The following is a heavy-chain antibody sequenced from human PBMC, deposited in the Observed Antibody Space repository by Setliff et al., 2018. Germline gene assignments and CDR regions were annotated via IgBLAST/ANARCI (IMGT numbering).Heavy chain of an antibody. CDR1: GYTFTTYY. Sequence: ASVKVSCKASGYTFTTYYMHWARQAPGQGLEWMGVINPGDGSTTYAQKFQGRVKMTRDTSTNTVYMQLNSLRFEDRAVYYCARENTAKNFWGEESDYWGQGTLVTVSS. D-gene: IGHD3-3*01. CDR3: ARENTAKNFWGEESDY. CDR2: INPGDGST. V-gene: IGHV1-46*01. J-gene: IGHJ4*02.